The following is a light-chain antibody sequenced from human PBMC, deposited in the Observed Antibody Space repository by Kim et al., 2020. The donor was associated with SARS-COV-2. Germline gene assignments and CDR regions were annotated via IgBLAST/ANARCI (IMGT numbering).Light chain of an antibody. V-gene: IGLV1-47*01. CDR3: AAWDDSLNGYVV. J-gene: IGLJ2*01. CDR1: SSNNGSNY. Sequence: RVTISCSGSSSNNGSNYVYWYQQLPGAAPKLLIYRNNQRPSGVPDRFSGSKSGTSASLAISGLRSEDEADYYCAAWDDSLNGYVVFGGGTQLTVL. CDR2: RNN.